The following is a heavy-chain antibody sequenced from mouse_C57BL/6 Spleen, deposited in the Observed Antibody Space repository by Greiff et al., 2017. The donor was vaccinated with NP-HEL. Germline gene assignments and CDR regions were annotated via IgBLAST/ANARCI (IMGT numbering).Heavy chain of an antibody. D-gene: IGHD3-2*02. CDR3: ARSPDSSGYY. V-gene: IGHV1-55*01. J-gene: IGHJ2*01. CDR2: IYPGSGST. Sequence: QVQLKESGAELVKPGASVKMSCKASGYTFTSYWITWVKQRPGQGLEWIGDIYPGSGSTNYNEKFKSKATLTVDTSSSTAYMQLSSLTSEDSAVYYCARSPDSSGYYWGQGTTLTVSS. CDR1: GYTFTSYW.